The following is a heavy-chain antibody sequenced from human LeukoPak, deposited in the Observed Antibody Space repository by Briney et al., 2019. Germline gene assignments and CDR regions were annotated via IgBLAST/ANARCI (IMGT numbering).Heavy chain of an antibody. CDR2: INEDGSNK. Sequence: GGSLRLSCAASGFTFSGHSMTWVRQAPGKGLEWVANINEDGSNKWHLGSVKGRFTVSRDNARNSLYLQMNSLRVEDTAVYYCTRVIVAVPGYFDYFDFWGQGVLVTVSS. CDR3: TRVIVAVPGYFDYFDF. D-gene: IGHD6-19*01. V-gene: IGHV3-7*01. CDR1: GFTFSGHS. J-gene: IGHJ4*02.